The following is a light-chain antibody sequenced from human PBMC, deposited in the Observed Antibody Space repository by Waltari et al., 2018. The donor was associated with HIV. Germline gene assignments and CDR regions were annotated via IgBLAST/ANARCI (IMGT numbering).Light chain of an antibody. Sequence: QSALTQPASVSGSPGQSITISCTGTSSDIGGSNYVSWYQQHPGKPPKVLIYDVINRPTVFSERFSGSKSGSTASLTISGLQAEDEADYYCASYTARSIPWVFGGGTKLTVV. CDR2: DVI. J-gene: IGLJ3*02. CDR3: ASYTARSIPWV. CDR1: SSDIGGSNY. V-gene: IGLV2-14*03.